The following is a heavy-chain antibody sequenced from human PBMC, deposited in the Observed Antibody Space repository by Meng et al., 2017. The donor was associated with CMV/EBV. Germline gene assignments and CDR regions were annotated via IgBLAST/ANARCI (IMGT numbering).Heavy chain of an antibody. D-gene: IGHD1-1*01. CDR2: IHYTGRA. J-gene: IGHJ4*02. V-gene: IGHV4-59*11. CDR3: AERGGGY. Sequence: VPLPQPGPGLVKPSETLSLTCRVSGVSIRTHYWSWVRQTPGKGLEWIASIHYTGRADYSPSLKSRLTISVDTSDSQLSLKLSSVTPADTAMYYCAERGGGYWGQGILVTVSS. CDR1: GVSIRTHY.